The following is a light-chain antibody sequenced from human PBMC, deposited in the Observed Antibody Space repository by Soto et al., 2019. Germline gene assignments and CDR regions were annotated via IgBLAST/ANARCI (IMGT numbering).Light chain of an antibody. CDR1: SSDVGNYNL. V-gene: IGLV2-23*01. Sequence: QSALTQPASVSGSPGQSITISCTGTSSDVGNYNLVSWYQQHPGKAPKLIIYEDTQRPSGVSDRFSCSNSGNTASLTISGLQTEDEADYYCCPYAFSSTVVFGGGTKLTVL. J-gene: IGLJ2*01. CDR3: CPYAFSSTVV. CDR2: EDT.